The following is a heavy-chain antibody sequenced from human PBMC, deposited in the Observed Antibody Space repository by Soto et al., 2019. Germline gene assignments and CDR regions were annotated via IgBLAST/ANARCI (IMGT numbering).Heavy chain of an antibody. J-gene: IGHJ3*02. CDR3: ARDSAVAALFDAFDI. Sequence: QVQLVESGGGVVQPGRSLRLSCAASGFTFSSYAMHWVRQAPGKGLEWVAVISYDGSNKYYADSVKGRFTISRDNSKNTLYLQMNSLRAEDTAVYYCARDSAVAALFDAFDIWGQGTMVNVSS. CDR1: GFTFSSYA. CDR2: ISYDGSNK. D-gene: IGHD6-19*01. V-gene: IGHV3-30-3*01.